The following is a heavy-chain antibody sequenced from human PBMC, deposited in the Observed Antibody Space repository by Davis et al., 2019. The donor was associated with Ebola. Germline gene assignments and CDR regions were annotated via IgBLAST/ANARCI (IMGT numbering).Heavy chain of an antibody. CDR1: GFTFSSYW. D-gene: IGHD3-3*01. V-gene: IGHV3-74*01. CDR2: INSDGSST. CDR3: AREIYYDFWSGYRAGGIDV. J-gene: IGHJ6*02. Sequence: GESLKISCAASGFTFSSYWMHWVRQAPGKGLVWVSRINSDGSSTSYADSVKGRFTISRDNAKNTLYLQMNSLRAEDTAVYYCAREIYYDFWSGYRAGGIDVWGQGTTVTVSS.